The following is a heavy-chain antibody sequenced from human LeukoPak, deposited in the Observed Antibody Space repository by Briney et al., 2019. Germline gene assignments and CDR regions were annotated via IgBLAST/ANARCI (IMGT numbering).Heavy chain of an antibody. V-gene: IGHV1-46*01. CDR1: GYTFTSYY. CDR2: INPSGGST. D-gene: IGHD2-21*02. CDR3: ARVQSEYCGGDCYFGY. Sequence: ASVKVSCKASGYTFTSYYMHWVRQAPGQGLEWMGIINPSGGSTSYAQKFQGRVTMTRDTSTSTVYMELSSLRSEDTAVYYCARVQSEYCGGDCYFGYWGQGTLSPSPQ. J-gene: IGHJ4*02.